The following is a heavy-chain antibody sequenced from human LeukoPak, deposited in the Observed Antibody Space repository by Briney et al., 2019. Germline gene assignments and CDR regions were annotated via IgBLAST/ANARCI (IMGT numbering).Heavy chain of an antibody. V-gene: IGHV4-59*12. D-gene: IGHD6-6*01. CDR1: GGSISSYY. J-gene: IGHJ4*02. CDR3: ARDGSSPPAAFDY. CDR2: ISYSGST. Sequence: SETLSLTCTVSGGSISSYYWHWIRQPPGKRLEWIGYISYSGSTDYNPSLKSRVTISVDTSKNQFSLKLSSVTAADTAVYYCARDGSSPPAAFDYWGQGTLVTVSS.